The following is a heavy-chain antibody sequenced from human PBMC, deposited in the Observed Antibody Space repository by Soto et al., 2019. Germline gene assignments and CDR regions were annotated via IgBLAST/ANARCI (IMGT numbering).Heavy chain of an antibody. CDR3: AREGDGLGITMIVVEYDY. V-gene: IGHV1-3*01. J-gene: IGHJ4*02. Sequence: ASVKVSCKASGNTVPNYAIHWVRQAPGQRLEWMGWINAGNGNTKYSQKFQGRVTITRDTSASTAYMELSSLRSEGTAVYYCAREGDGLGITMIVVEYDYWGQGTLVTVSS. CDR1: GNTVPNYA. D-gene: IGHD3-22*01. CDR2: INAGNGNT.